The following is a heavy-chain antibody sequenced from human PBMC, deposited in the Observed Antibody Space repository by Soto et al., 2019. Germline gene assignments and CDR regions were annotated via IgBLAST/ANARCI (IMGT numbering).Heavy chain of an antibody. V-gene: IGHV1-18*01. J-gene: IGHJ6*03. D-gene: IGHD2-2*01. CDR3: ARGAMGTYCSSTSCYANYYYYMDV. CDR1: GYTFTSYG. Sequence: ASVKVSCKASGYTFTSYGISWVRQAPGQGLEWMGWINAYNGNTNYAQKLQGRVTMTTDTSTSTAYMKLRRLRSDDTAVYYCARGAMGTYCSSTSCYANYYYYMDVWGKGTTVTVSS. CDR2: INAYNGNT.